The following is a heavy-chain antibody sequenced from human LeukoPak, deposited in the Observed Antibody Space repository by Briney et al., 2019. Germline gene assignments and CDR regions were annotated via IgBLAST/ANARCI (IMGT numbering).Heavy chain of an antibody. D-gene: IGHD6-19*01. V-gene: IGHV1-8*01. CDR1: GYTFTSYD. Sequence: GASVKVSCKASGYTFTSYDINWVRQATGQGLEWMGWMNPNSGNTGYAQKFQGRVTMTRDTSTSTVYMELSSLRSEDTAVYYCARDGTVAGQYFQHWGQGTLVTVSS. CDR2: MNPNSGNT. CDR3: ARDGTVAGQYFQH. J-gene: IGHJ1*01.